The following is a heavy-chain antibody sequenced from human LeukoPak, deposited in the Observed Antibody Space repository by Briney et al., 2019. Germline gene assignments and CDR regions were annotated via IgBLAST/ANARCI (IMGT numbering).Heavy chain of an antibody. CDR3: TRDSALLGVAFDL. CDR2: ISSNGDNT. J-gene: IGHJ3*01. Sequence: GGSLRLSCSASGFPFNTYAIHWVRQAPGKGLEYVAGISSNGDNTDFADSAKSRFTISRDNSKSTLFLQMNSLRAEDTAVYFCTRDSALLGVAFDLWGQGTVVTVSS. V-gene: IGHV3-64D*06. D-gene: IGHD2-15*01. CDR1: GFPFNTYA.